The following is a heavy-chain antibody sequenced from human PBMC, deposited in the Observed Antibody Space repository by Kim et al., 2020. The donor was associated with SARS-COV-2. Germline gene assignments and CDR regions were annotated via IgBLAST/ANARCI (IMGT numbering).Heavy chain of an antibody. CDR3: AKEAFGSGSFIDY. V-gene: IGHV3-23*01. D-gene: IGHD3-10*01. CDR1: GFTFGNYA. CDR2: ITLNTTET. Sequence: GGSLRLSCVASGFTFGNYAMSWVRQAPGKGLEWVSVITLNTTETYYADSMKGRFTISRDNSKNTLYLQMNSLIVADTAVYYCAKEAFGSGSFIDYWGQG. J-gene: IGHJ4*02.